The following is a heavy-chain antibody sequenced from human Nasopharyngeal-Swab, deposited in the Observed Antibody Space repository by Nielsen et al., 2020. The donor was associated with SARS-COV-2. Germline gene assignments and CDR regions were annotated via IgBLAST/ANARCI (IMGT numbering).Heavy chain of an antibody. J-gene: IGHJ6*02. CDR2: IYPGDSDT. CDR3: ARHRALGTTVTTRGRGMDV. D-gene: IGHD4-17*01. Sequence: VRQMPEKGLEWMGIIYPGDSDTRYSPSFQGQVTISADKSISTAYLQWSSLKASDTAMYYCARHRALGTTVTTRGRGMDVWGQGTTVTVSS. V-gene: IGHV5-51*01.